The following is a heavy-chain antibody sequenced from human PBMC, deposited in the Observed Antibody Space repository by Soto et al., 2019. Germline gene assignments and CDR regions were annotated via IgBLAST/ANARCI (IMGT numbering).Heavy chain of an antibody. CDR1: EVSFSNFG. Sequence: ASVKISCNASEVSFSNFGISWVRQAPGPGLEWMGGIVPVFGRPNYAQRFRGRLTITADESTSTGYMELISLRSDDTAVYYCAREGSGYNFWGQGTQVTFSS. V-gene: IGHV1-69*13. J-gene: IGHJ4*02. D-gene: IGHD5-12*01. CDR3: AREGSGYNF. CDR2: IVPVFGRP.